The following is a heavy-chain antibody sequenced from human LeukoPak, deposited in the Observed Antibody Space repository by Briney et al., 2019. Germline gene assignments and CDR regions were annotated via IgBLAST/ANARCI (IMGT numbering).Heavy chain of an antibody. CDR1: GFTFSSYS. D-gene: IGHD4-17*01. CDR3: ARATDYRDYVWAFDI. Sequence: GGSLRLSCAASGFTFSSYSMNWVRQAPGKGLEWVSSISSSSSYIYYADSVKGRFTISRDNAKNSLYLQMNSPRAEDTAVYYCARATDYRDYVWAFDIWGQGTMVTVSS. V-gene: IGHV3-21*01. CDR2: ISSSSSYI. J-gene: IGHJ3*02.